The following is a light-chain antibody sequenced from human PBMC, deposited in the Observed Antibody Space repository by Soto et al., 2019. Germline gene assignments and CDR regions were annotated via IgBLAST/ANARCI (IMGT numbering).Light chain of an antibody. CDR3: QRYDYFTT. CDR2: AAS. Sequence: DIQMTQSPSSLSASVGDRVTITCRASQSISSYLNWYQQKPGKAPKLLIYAASSLQSGVPSRFSGSGSGTEFTLTISSLQPDDSATYYCQRYDYFTTFGQGTKLEIK. J-gene: IGKJ2*01. CDR1: QSISSY. V-gene: IGKV1-39*01.